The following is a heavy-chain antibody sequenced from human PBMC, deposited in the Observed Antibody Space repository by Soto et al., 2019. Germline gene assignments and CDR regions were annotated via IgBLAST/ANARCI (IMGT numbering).Heavy chain of an antibody. CDR3: ANDPAAAGTGGDY. J-gene: IGHJ4*02. CDR2: ISGSGGST. Sequence: EVQLLESGGGLVQPGGSLRLSCAASGFTFSSYAMSWVRQAPGKGLEWVSAISGSGGSTYYADSVKGRFTISRDNSKNPRYLKMNSLRAEDTAVYYGANDPAAAGTGGDYWGQGTLVTVSS. D-gene: IGHD6-13*01. CDR1: GFTFSSYA. V-gene: IGHV3-23*01.